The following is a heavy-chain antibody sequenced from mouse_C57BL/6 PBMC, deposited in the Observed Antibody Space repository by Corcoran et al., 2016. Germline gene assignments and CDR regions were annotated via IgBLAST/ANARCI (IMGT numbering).Heavy chain of an antibody. Sequence: EVQLQQSGPELVKPGASVKISCKASGYTFTDYYMNWVKQSHGKSLEWIGDINPNNGGTIYNQKFKGKATLTVDKSSSTAYMELRSLTSEDSAVYYCMYDYYAWFAYWGQGTLVTVSA. D-gene: IGHD1-1*01. J-gene: IGHJ3*01. CDR3: MYDYYAWFAY. CDR1: GYTFTDYY. CDR2: INPNNGGT. V-gene: IGHV1-26*01.